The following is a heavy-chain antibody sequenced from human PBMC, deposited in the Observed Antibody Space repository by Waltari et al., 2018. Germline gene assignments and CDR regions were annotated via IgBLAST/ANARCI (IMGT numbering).Heavy chain of an antibody. CDR3: ARDYCDRSNSLGMDL. CDR2: ISYNSRKL. D-gene: IGHD3-22*01. V-gene: IGHV3-30*14. Sequence: VRQAPGKWLKGFVVISYNSRKLYDVYDVKGRFTISRDNPKLTLFLQMNSMGAEETDIYYCARDYCDRSNSLGMDLWGQGTAVTVSS. J-gene: IGHJ6*02.